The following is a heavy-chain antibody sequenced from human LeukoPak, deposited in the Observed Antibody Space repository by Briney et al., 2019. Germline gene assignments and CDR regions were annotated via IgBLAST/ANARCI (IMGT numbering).Heavy chain of an antibody. Sequence: GESLKISCKGSGFSFSTYWIAWVRQMPGKGLEWMGFIYPSDSAARYSPSFQGQVIISADKSISTAYLQWSSLRASDSAMYYCARHSGPQRCQFPAILWGQGTLITVSS. CDR2: IYPSDSAA. CDR1: GFSFSTYW. CDR3: ARHSGPQRCQFPAIL. J-gene: IGHJ4*02. D-gene: IGHD2-15*01. V-gene: IGHV5-51*01.